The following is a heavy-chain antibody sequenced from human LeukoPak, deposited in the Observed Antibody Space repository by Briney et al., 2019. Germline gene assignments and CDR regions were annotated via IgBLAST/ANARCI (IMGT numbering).Heavy chain of an antibody. Sequence: GGSLRLSCAASGFTFSSYWMSWVRQAPGKGLEWVANIKQDGSEKHYVDSVTGRFTISRDNTKNSLYLQMNSLRADDTAVYYCARDLAGPPQEAFDIWGQGTMVTVSS. V-gene: IGHV3-7*01. CDR1: GFTFSSYW. J-gene: IGHJ3*02. CDR3: ARDLAGPPQEAFDI. CDR2: IKQDGSEK.